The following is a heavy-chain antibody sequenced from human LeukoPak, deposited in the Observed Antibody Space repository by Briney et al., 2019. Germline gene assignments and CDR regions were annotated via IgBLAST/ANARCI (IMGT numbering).Heavy chain of an antibody. CDR3: ARGLAAAAAVTIDY. Sequence: SSVRVSCKASGGTFSSYAISWVRQAPGQGLEWMGRIIPILGIANYAQKFQGRVTITADKSTSTAYMELSSLRSEDTAVYYCARGLAAAAAVTIDYWGQGTLVTVSS. J-gene: IGHJ4*02. V-gene: IGHV1-69*04. CDR1: GGTFSSYA. D-gene: IGHD6-13*01. CDR2: IIPILGIA.